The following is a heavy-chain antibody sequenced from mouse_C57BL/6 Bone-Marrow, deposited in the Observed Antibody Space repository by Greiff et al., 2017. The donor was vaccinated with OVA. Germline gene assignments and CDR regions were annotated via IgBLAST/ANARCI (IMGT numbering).Heavy chain of an antibody. Sequence: VKLMESGPGLVQPSQSLSITCTVSGFSLTSYCVHWVRQSPGKGLEWLGVIWSGGSTDYNAAFISRLSISKDNSKSHVFFKMNSLQADDTAIYYCARSSDDSPLDSWGQGTTLTVSS. V-gene: IGHV2-2*01. J-gene: IGHJ2*01. CDR2: IWSGGST. CDR3: ARSSDDSPLDS. CDR1: GFSLTSYC. D-gene: IGHD2-4*01.